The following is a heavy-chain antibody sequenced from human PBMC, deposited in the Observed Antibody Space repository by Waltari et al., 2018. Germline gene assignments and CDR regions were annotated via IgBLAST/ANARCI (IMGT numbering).Heavy chain of an antibody. CDR2: IYYSGST. J-gene: IGHJ4*02. CDR3: ASEYCSSTSCSSGGY. Sequence: QVQLQQWGAGLLKPSETLSLTCAVYGGSFSGYYWSWIRQPPGKGLEWIGSIYYSGSTYYNPSLKSRVTISVDTSKNQFSLKLSSVTAADTAVYYCASEYCSSTSCSSGGYWGQGTLVTVSS. V-gene: IGHV4-34*01. D-gene: IGHD2-2*01. CDR1: GGSFSGYY.